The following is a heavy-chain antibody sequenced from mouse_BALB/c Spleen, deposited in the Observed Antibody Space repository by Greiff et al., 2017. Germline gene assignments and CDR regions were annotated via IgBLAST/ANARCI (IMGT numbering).Heavy chain of an antibody. Sequence: EVQLVESGGGLVKPGGSLKLSCAASGFSFTSYAMSWVRQSPEKRLEWVAEISSGGSYTYYPDTVTGRFTISRDNTKNTLYLGMSSLRSEDTAIYYCAREGPYWYFDVWGAGTTVTVSS. CDR3: AREGPYWYFDV. CDR2: ISSGGSYT. CDR1: GFSFTSYA. V-gene: IGHV5-9-4*01. J-gene: IGHJ1*01.